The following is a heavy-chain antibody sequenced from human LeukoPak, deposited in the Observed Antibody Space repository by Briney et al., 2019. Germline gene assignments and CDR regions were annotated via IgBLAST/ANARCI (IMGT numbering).Heavy chain of an antibody. CDR2: IYYSGST. V-gene: IGHV4-30-4*08. J-gene: IGHJ3*02. CDR3: ARNFADAFDI. Sequence: SETLSLTCTVSGGSISSGDYYWSWIRQPPGKGLEWIGYIYYSGSTYYNPSLKSRVTISVDTSKNQFSLKLSSVTAADTAVYYCARNFADAFDIWGQGTMVTVPS. CDR1: GGSISSGDYY.